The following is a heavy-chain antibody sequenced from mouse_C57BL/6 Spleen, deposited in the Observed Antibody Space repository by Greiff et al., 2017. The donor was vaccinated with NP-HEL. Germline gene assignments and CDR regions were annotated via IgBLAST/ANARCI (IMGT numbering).Heavy chain of an antibody. J-gene: IGHJ3*01. CDR2: INPNNGGT. V-gene: IGHV1-26*01. CDR1: GYTFTDYY. CDR3: ARTLPSFAY. Sequence: VQLQQSGPELVKPGASVKISCKASGYTFTDYYMNWVKQSHGKSLEWIGDINPNNGGTSYNQKFKGKATLTVDKSSSTAYMELRSLTSEDSAVYYCARTLPSFAYWGQGTLVTVSA. D-gene: IGHD5-5*01.